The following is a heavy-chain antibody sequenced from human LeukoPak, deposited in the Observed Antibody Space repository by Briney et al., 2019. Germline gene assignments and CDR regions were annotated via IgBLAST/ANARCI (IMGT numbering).Heavy chain of an antibody. CDR2: VSKSGGTM. CDR1: GFTFSSYE. CDR3: ATAVI. Sequence: GGSLRLSSEASGFTFSSYEMNWFRQAPGKGLEWVSYVSKSGGTMKNADSVKGRFTVSRDNAKNSLYLQMNSLTAEDTAVYYCATAVIRGRGTMVTVSS. J-gene: IGHJ3*02. V-gene: IGHV3-48*03.